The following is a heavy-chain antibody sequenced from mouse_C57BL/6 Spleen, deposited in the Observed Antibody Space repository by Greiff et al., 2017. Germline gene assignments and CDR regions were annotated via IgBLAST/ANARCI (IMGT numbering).Heavy chain of an antibody. CDR1: GFTFSSYA. D-gene: IGHD2-12*01. J-gene: IGHJ2*01. V-gene: IGHV5-4*03. CDR3: ARYSPYFDY. Sequence: EVKLVESGGGLVKPGGSLKLSCAASGFTFSSYAMSWVRQTPEKRLEWVATISDGGSYTYYPDNVKGRFTISRDNAKNNLYLQMSHLKSEDTAMYYCARYSPYFDYWGQGTTLTVSS. CDR2: ISDGGSYT.